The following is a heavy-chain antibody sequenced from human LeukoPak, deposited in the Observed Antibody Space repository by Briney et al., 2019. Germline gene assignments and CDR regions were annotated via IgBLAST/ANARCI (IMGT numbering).Heavy chain of an antibody. CDR3: ARAQRGFTGFEYYFYYNMDV. CDR2: IYTSGNT. D-gene: IGHD5-12*01. CDR1: GDSIDGHY. J-gene: IGHJ6*03. V-gene: IGHV4-4*07. Sequence: SETLSLTCTVSGDSIDGHYWSWIRQPAGEGLEWIGHIYTSGNTNYNPSLKGRITMSVDTSKNQFSLNLSSVTAADTAVYYCARAQRGFTGFEYYFYYNMDVWGKGTTVTVSS.